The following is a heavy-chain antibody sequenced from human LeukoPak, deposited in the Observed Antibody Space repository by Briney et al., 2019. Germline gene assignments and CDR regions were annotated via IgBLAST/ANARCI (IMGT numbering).Heavy chain of an antibody. Sequence: SVKVSCKASGGTFSSYAISWVRQAPGQGLEWMGGIIPIFGTANYAQKFQGRVTITADKSTSTAYMELSSLRSEDTAVYYCARTSHYVDIAATIPYGIYYFDYWGQGTLVTVSS. J-gene: IGHJ4*02. CDR1: GGTFSSYA. V-gene: IGHV1-69*06. D-gene: IGHD5-12*01. CDR2: IIPIFGTA. CDR3: ARTSHYVDIAATIPYGIYYFDY.